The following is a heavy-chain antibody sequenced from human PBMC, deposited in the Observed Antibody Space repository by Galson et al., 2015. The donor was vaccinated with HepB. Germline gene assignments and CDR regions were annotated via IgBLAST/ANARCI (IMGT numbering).Heavy chain of an antibody. J-gene: IGHJ3*02. CDR1: GYSISSGYY. V-gene: IGHV4-38-2*02. CDR2: IYHSGST. D-gene: IGHD3-22*01. CDR3: ARRPLRDSSGYSDAFDI. Sequence: LSLTCTVSGYSISSGYYWGWIRQPPGKGLEWIGSIYHSGSTYYNPSLKSRVTISVDTSKNQFSLKLSSVTAADTAVYYCARRPLRDSSGYSDAFDIWGQGTMVTVSS.